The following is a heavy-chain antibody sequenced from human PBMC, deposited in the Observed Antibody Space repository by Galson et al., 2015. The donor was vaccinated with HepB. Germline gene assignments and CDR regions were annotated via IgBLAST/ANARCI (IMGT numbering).Heavy chain of an antibody. V-gene: IGHV3-33*01. CDR1: GFTFSRFG. CDR3: ARDASGPPLWLVLGT. Sequence: SLRLSCAASGFTFSRFGMHWVRQAPGKGLEWVAVIWYDGNNKYYADSVKGRFTISRDNSKNTLYLQMNSLRAEDTAVYYCARDASGPPLWLVLGTWGQGTLVTVSS. CDR2: IWYDGNNK. D-gene: IGHD6-19*01. J-gene: IGHJ5*02.